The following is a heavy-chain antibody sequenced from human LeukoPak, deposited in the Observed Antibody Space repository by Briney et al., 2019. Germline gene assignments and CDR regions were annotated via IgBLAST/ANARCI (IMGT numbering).Heavy chain of an antibody. D-gene: IGHD3-10*01. CDR1: GFTFSGYC. Sequence: PGGSLRLSCAASGFTFSGYCMNWVRQAPGKGLEWVSSISTSSSYIYYADSVKGRFTISRDNSKNTLYLQMTSLRAEDTAVYYCASRGHVGSGTYSPYDYWGQGTLVTVSS. J-gene: IGHJ4*02. CDR3: ASRGHVGSGTYSPYDY. V-gene: IGHV3-21*04. CDR2: ISTSSSYI.